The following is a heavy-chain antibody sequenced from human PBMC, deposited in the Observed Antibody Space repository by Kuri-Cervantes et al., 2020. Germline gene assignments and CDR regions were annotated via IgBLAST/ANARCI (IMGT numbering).Heavy chain of an antibody. CDR3: ARDLTTWAAEPPLYYYGMDV. CDR2: INPSGGST. Sequence: ASVKVSCKASGYTFTSYYMHWVRQAPGQGLEWMGIINPSGGSTSYAQKFQGRVTMTRDTSISTAYMELSRLRSDDTAVYYCARDLTTWAAEPPLYYYGMDVWGQGTTVTVSS. CDR1: GYTFTSYY. D-gene: IGHD6-13*01. J-gene: IGHJ6*02. V-gene: IGHV1-46*01.